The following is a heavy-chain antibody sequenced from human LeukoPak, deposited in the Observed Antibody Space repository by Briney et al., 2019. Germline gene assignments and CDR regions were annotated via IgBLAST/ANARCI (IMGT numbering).Heavy chain of an antibody. Sequence: PGRSLRLSCSASGFTFSYYAIHLVRQAPGKGLEWVALIWSDGSNKYYAESVKGRITISRDNSKNTVYLQMNSLRGEDTAVYYCARDPSLNYDFWSGYYDGKGWFDPWGQGTLVTVSS. CDR3: ARDPSLNYDFWSGYYDGKGWFDP. J-gene: IGHJ5*02. CDR1: GFTFSYYA. D-gene: IGHD3-3*01. V-gene: IGHV3-33*01. CDR2: IWSDGSNK.